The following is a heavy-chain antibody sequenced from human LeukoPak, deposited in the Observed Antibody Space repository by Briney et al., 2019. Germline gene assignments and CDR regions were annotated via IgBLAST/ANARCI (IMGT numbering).Heavy chain of an antibody. J-gene: IGHJ4*02. V-gene: IGHV3-23*01. D-gene: IGHD2-15*01. CDR1: GFTFSSYA. CDR3: AKDLGGYCSGGSCYAHSF. CDR2: ISGSDDST. Sequence: PGGSLRLSCAASGFTFSSYAMSWVRQAPGKGLEWVSVISGSDDSTYYADSVKGRFTISRDNSKKTLYLQMNSLRAEDTAVYYCAKDLGGYCSGGSCYAHSFWGQGTLVTVSS.